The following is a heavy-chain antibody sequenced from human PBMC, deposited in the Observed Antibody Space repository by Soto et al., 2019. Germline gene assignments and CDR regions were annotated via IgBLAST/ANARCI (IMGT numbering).Heavy chain of an antibody. CDR3: ARTHYSMDV. J-gene: IGHJ6*03. Sequence: QVQIQQWGAGLLKPSETLSLTCAVYGGSFSDFHWSWIRQPPGKGLEWIAEINHRGNTNYNPSFRSRVTMSVDTSQNQFSLKMTSVTAADTAVYYCARTHYSMDVWDKGTTVTVSS. CDR2: INHRGNT. CDR1: GGSFSDFH. V-gene: IGHV4-34*01.